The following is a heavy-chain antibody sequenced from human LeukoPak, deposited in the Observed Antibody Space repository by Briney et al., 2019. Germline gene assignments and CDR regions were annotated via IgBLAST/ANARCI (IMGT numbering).Heavy chain of an antibody. D-gene: IGHD3-22*01. CDR3: ATDSSGYNHYFDY. CDR1: GFTFSNYG. CDR2: IRYDGSNK. J-gene: IGHJ4*02. Sequence: PGGSLRLSCAASGFTFSNYGMHWVRQAPGKGLEWVTFIRYDGSNKYYADSVKGRFTISRDNSKNTLYLQMNSLRAEDTAMYYCATDSSGYNHYFDYWGQGTLVTVSS. V-gene: IGHV3-30*02.